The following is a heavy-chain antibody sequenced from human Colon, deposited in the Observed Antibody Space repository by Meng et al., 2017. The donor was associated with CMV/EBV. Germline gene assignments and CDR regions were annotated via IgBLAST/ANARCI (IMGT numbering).Heavy chain of an antibody. D-gene: IGHD1-26*01. CDR1: GGSFSGYY. J-gene: IGHJ6*02. Sequence: SETLSLTCAVYGGSFSGYYWSWIRQPPGKGLEWIGEINHSGSTNYNPSLKSRVTISVDTSKNQFYLKLSSVTAADTAVYYCARVSYSKSSYYYYGMDVWGQGTTVTVSS. V-gene: IGHV4-34*01. CDR2: INHSGST. CDR3: ARVSYSKSSYYYYGMDV.